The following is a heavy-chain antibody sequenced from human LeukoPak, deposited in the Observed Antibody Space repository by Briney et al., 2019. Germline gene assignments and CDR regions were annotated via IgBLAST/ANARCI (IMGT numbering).Heavy chain of an antibody. V-gene: IGHV3-48*03. CDR3: ARRAIAEGFDY. CDR2: ISSSGRTI. D-gene: IGHD6-13*01. CDR1: GFTFSSYE. J-gene: IGHJ4*02. Sequence: AGESLRLSCAVSGFTFSSYEMNWVRQAPGKGLEWVSYISSSGRTIYYADSVKGRFTISRDSAKNSLYLQMISLRVEDTAVYYCARRAIAEGFDYWGQGTLVTVSS.